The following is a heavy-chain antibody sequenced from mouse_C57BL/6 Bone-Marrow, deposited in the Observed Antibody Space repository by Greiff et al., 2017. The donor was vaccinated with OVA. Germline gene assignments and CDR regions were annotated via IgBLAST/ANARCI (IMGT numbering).Heavy chain of an antibody. CDR3: ARWGYYYGPYWYFDV. D-gene: IGHD1-1*01. CDR1: GYTFTSYG. V-gene: IGHV1-81*01. Sequence: VQLQQSGAELARPGASVKLSCKASGYTFTSYGISWVKQRTGQGLEWIGEIYPRSGNTYYNEKFKGKATLTADKSSSTAYMELRSLTSEDSAVYFCARWGYYYGPYWYFDVWGTGTTVTVSS. J-gene: IGHJ1*03. CDR2: IYPRSGNT.